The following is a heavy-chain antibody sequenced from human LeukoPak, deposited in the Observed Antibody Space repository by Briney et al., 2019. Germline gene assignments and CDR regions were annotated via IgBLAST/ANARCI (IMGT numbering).Heavy chain of an antibody. CDR1: GFAFSSYG. D-gene: IGHD5-18*01. Sequence: PGRSLRLSCAASGFAFSSYGMHWVRQAPGKGLEWVAVIWYDGSNKYYADSVKGRFTISRDNSKNTLYLQMNSLRAEDTAVYYCARDPGIQLGDNAFDIWGQGTIVTVSS. CDR2: IWYDGSNK. V-gene: IGHV3-33*01. CDR3: ARDPGIQLGDNAFDI. J-gene: IGHJ3*02.